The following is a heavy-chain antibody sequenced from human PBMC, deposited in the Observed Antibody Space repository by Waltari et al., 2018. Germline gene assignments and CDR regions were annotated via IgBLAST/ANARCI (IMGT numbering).Heavy chain of an antibody. CDR3: ARHRGAPGPFDY. CDR1: GGSFSGYY. D-gene: IGHD3-10*01. Sequence: QVQLQQWGAGLLKPSETLSLTCAVYGGSFSGYYWSWIRQPPGKGLEWIGEINHSGSTNYNPSLKSRVTISVDTSKNQFSLKLSSVTAADTAVYYCARHRGAPGPFDYWGQGTMVTVSS. J-gene: IGHJ4*03. V-gene: IGHV4-34*01. CDR2: INHSGST.